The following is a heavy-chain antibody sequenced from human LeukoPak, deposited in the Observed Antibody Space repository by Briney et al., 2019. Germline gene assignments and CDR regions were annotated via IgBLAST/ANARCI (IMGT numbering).Heavy chain of an antibody. CDR3: AREFLEANYFDY. CDR2: INPNSGGT. CDR1: GYTFTGYY. D-gene: IGHD5-24*01. V-gene: IGHV1-2*02. Sequence: ASMKVSCKASGYTFTGYYMHWVRQAPGQGLEWMGWINPNSGGTNYAQKFQGRVTMTRDTSISTAYMELSRLRSDDTAVYYCAREFLEANYFDYWGQGTLVTVSS. J-gene: IGHJ4*02.